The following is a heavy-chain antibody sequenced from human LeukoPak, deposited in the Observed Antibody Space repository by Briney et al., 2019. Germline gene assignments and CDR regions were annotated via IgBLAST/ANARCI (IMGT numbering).Heavy chain of an antibody. Sequence: GSSVKVSCKASGGTFSSYAISWVRQAPGQGLEWMGRIIPILGIANYAQKFQGRVTITADKSTSTAYMELSSLRSEDTAVYYCARVKITIFGVVKGDAFDIGGQGTRVTVSS. CDR1: GGTFSSYA. D-gene: IGHD3-3*01. CDR3: ARVKITIFGVVKGDAFDI. CDR2: IIPILGIA. J-gene: IGHJ3*02. V-gene: IGHV1-69*04.